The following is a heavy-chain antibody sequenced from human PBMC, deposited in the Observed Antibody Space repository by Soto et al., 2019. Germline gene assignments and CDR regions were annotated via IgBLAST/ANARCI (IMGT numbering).Heavy chain of an antibody. CDR2: ISSSSTYI. CDR1: GFTFSSYS. J-gene: IGHJ4*02. CDR3: ARGGDTSGSWPRY. D-gene: IGHD3-22*01. Sequence: GGSLRLSCAASGFTFSSYSMNWVRQAPGKGLEWVSSISSSSTYIYYADSVKGRFTISRDDAKNSLFLQMSSLRVEDTAVYYCARGGDTSGSWPRYWGQ. V-gene: IGHV3-21*01.